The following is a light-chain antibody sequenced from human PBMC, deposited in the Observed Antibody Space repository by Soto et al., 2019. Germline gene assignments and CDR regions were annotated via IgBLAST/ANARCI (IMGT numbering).Light chain of an antibody. CDR2: DAS. Sequence: ELVLTQSPGTLSLSPGERATLSCRASQSVISNYLAWYQQKPGQAPRLLIYDASSRATGIPDRFSGSGSGTDFTLTISRLEPEDFAVYYCQQHGSSLWTFGQGTKVEIK. CDR3: QQHGSSLWT. CDR1: QSVISNY. J-gene: IGKJ1*01. V-gene: IGKV3-20*01.